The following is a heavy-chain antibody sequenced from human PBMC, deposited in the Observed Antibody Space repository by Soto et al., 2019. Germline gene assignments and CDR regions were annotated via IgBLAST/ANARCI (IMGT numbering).Heavy chain of an antibody. V-gene: IGHV3-66*01. CDR3: ARERSYCSGGSCFSFDY. D-gene: IGHD2-15*01. CDR1: GFTVSSNY. CDR2: IYSGGST. Sequence: GGSLRLSCAASGFTVSSNYMSWVRQAPGKGLEWVSVIYSGGSTYYADSVKGRFIISRDDSKNTLYLQMNSLRAEDTAVYYCARERSYCSGGSCFSFDYRGQGTLVTVSS. J-gene: IGHJ4*02.